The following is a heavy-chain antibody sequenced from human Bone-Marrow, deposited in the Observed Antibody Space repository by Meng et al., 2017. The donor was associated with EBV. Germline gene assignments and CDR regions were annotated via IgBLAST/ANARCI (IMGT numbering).Heavy chain of an antibody. V-gene: IGHV3-30*18. D-gene: IGHD1-14*01. CDR3: AKDLSGRFDP. Sequence: GHLVESGGAVVQPGRSLRLSFAASGFIFSGYGFHWVRQAPGKGPEWVAIIPSDASHNKYYADSVKGRFTISRDNSKNTLYLQMNSLKIEDTAVYYCAKDLSGRFDPWGQGTLVTVSS. J-gene: IGHJ5*02. CDR1: GFIFSGYG. CDR2: IPSDASHNK.